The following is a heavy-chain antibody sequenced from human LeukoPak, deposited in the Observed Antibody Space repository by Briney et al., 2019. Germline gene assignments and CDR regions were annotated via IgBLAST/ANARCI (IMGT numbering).Heavy chain of an antibody. CDR2: ISPIFGTA. V-gene: IGHV1-69*06. J-gene: IGHJ6*03. D-gene: IGHD3-10*01. CDR1: GGTFSSYA. Sequence: SVKVSCKASGGTFSSYAISWVRQAPGQGLEWMGGISPIFGTANYAQKFQGRVTITADKSTSTAYMELSSLRSEDTAVYYCAREESALGAYYYYMDVWGKGTTVTVSS. CDR3: AREESALGAYYYYMDV.